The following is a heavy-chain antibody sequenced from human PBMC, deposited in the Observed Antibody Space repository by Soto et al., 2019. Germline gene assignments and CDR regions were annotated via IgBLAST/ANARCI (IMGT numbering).Heavy chain of an antibody. CDR3: ARDQSSGQIDYYYGMDV. V-gene: IGHV1-18*01. J-gene: IGHJ6*02. CDR2: ISAYNGNT. Sequence: SVEVSCKASGYTFTSYGISWVRQAPGQGLEWMGWISAYNGNTNYAQKLQGRVTMTPDTSTSTAYMELRSLRSDDTAVYYCARDQSSGQIDYYYGMDVWGQGTTVTVSS. CDR1: GYTFTSYG. D-gene: IGHD3-22*01.